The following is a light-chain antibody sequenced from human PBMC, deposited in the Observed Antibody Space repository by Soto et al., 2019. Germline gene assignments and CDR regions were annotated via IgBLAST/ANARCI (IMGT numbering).Light chain of an antibody. Sequence: EIVLTQSPATLSLSPGERATLSCRASQSVSSYLAWYQQKPGQAPRPLIYDASNRATGIPARFSGSGSGTDFTLTISSLEPEDFAVYYCQQRSSWPPPTFGGGTKVEI. CDR2: DAS. CDR3: QQRSSWPPPT. V-gene: IGKV3-11*01. J-gene: IGKJ4*01. CDR1: QSVSSY.